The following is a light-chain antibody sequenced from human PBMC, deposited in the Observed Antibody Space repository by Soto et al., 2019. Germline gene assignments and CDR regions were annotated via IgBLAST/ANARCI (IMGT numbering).Light chain of an antibody. J-gene: IGKJ1*01. CDR1: QTISSW. V-gene: IGKV1-5*03. Sequence: DIQMTQSPSTLSASVGDRVTITCRASQTISSWLAWYQQKPGKAPKLLMYKTSSLESGVPSRFIGSRSGTEFTLTISSLQPDDFATYFCQQYNSYPWTFGQGTKVEIK. CDR3: QQYNSYPWT. CDR2: KTS.